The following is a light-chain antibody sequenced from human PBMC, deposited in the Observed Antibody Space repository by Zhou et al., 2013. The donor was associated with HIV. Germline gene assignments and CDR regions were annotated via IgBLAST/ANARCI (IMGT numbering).Light chain of an antibody. J-gene: IGKJ5*01. Sequence: DIQVTQSPSSLSASVGDRITITCRASQDISSYLAWYQQKPGKVPELLIYSASALQSGVPSRFSGSGSGTEFTLTISSLQPDDFATYYCQQCDNYSITFGQGTRLEIK. CDR2: SAS. CDR3: QQCDNYSIT. CDR1: QDISSY. V-gene: IGKV1-27*01.